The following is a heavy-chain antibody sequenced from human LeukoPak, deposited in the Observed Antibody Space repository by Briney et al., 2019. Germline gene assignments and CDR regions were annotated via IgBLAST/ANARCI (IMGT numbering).Heavy chain of an antibody. J-gene: IGHJ4*02. CDR1: GYTFTTYA. Sequence: ASVKVSCKASGYTFTTYAMNWVRQAPGQGLEWMGWINTNTENPTYAQGFTGRFVFSLDTSVSTAYLQISSLKAEDTAVYYCASSYCSGGHCYPQQTVYYFDFWGQGTLVTVSS. V-gene: IGHV7-4-1*02. CDR2: INTNTENP. D-gene: IGHD2-15*01. CDR3: ASSYCSGGHCYPQQTVYYFDF.